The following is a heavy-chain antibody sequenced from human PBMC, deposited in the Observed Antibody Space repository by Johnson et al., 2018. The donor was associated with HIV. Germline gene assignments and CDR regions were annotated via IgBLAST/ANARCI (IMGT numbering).Heavy chain of an antibody. Sequence: QVQLVESGGGVVQPGRSLRLSCAASGFTFSRYAMHWVRQAPGKGLEWVAVLSYDGSSKYYADSVKGRLTISRDNSKNTLYLKMNSLRAEDTAVYYCARDVIDAFDIWGQGTMITVSS. J-gene: IGHJ3*02. CDR1: GFTFSRYA. CDR3: ARDVIDAFDI. V-gene: IGHV3-30-3*01. D-gene: IGHD2-21*01. CDR2: LSYDGSSK.